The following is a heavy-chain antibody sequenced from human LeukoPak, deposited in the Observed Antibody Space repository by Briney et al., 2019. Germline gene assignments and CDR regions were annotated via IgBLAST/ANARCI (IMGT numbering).Heavy chain of an antibody. Sequence: SETLSLTCAIYGGSFSGYYWSWIRQPPGKGLEWIGEINHSGSTNYNPSLKSRVTISVDTSKNQISLKLSSVTAADTAVYYCARVYCSSTSCFATIEYNWFDPWGQGTLVTASS. D-gene: IGHD2-2*01. V-gene: IGHV4-34*01. J-gene: IGHJ5*02. CDR2: INHSGST. CDR3: ARVYCSSTSCFATIEYNWFDP. CDR1: GGSFSGYY.